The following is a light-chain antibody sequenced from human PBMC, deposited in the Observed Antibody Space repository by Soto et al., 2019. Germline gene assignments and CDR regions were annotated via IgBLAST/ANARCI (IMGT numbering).Light chain of an antibody. CDR2: GAS. CDR3: QQYGSSRT. J-gene: IGKJ3*01. V-gene: IGKV3-20*01. CDR1: QSVSSSY. Sequence: EIVLTQSPGTLSLSPGERATLSCRASQSVSSSYLAWYQQKPGQAPRLLIYGASSRATGIPDRFSGSGSGTDFTLTISRLEPEDFAVYSCQQYGSSRTFGPGTKVDIK.